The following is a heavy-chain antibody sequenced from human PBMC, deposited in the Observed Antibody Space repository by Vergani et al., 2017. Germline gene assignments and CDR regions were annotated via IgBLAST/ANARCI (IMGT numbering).Heavy chain of an antibody. CDR2: IYYSGST. D-gene: IGHD4-17*01. Sequence: QLQLQESGPGLVKPSETLSLTCTVSGGSISSSSYYWGWIRQPPGKGLEWIGSIYYSGSTYYNPSLKSRVTISVDTSKNQFSLKLSSVTAADTAVYYCARWFSTVTLFDPWGQGTLVTVSS. J-gene: IGHJ5*02. CDR3: ARWFSTVTLFDP. V-gene: IGHV4-39*01. CDR1: GGSISSSSYY.